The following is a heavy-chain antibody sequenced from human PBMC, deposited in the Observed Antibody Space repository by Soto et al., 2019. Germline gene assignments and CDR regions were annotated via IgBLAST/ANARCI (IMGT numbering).Heavy chain of an antibody. CDR3: AQARMVGATSGFDY. J-gene: IGHJ4*02. CDR2: ISGSGGST. V-gene: IGHV3-23*01. CDR1: GFTFSSYA. D-gene: IGHD1-26*01. Sequence: PGGSLRLSCAASGFTFSSYAMSWVRQAPGQGLEWVSGISGSGGSTYYADSVKGRFTISRDNSKNTLYLQMNSLRADDTAVYYCAQARMVGATSGFDYWGQGSLVTVFS.